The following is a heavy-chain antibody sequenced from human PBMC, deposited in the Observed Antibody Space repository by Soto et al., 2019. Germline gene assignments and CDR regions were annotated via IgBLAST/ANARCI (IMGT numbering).Heavy chain of an antibody. CDR1: GFTFSSFA. D-gene: IGHD3-9*01. Sequence: GGSLRLSCAASGFTFSSFAMNWVRQAPGKGQEWVSNISVSSITTYYTDSVKGRFTISRDDAKGSVFLQMNSLRDEDTAVYYCARDHDWIFDYWGQGVLVTVSA. V-gene: IGHV3-48*02. J-gene: IGHJ4*02. CDR2: ISVSSITT. CDR3: ARDHDWIFDY.